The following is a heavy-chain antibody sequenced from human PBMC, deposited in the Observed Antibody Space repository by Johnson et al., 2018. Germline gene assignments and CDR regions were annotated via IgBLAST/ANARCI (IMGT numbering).Heavy chain of an antibody. J-gene: IGHJ6*03. V-gene: IGHV3-30*18. CDR1: GFPFTNYG. Sequence: QVQLVESGGGVVQPGRSLRLSCAASGFPFTNYGMHWVRQAPGKGLEWVALISYDGSNQYYANSVKGRFTISRDNYKNTLALQMNTLKAEDMSLYYCAKEGWFGGTYYYYYMDVWGKGTTVTVSS. CDR2: ISYDGSNQ. CDR3: AKEGWFGGTYYYYYMDV. D-gene: IGHD3-10*01.